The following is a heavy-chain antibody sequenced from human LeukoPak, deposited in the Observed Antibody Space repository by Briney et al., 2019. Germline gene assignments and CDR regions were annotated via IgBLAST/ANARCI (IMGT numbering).Heavy chain of an antibody. CDR3: ARGGTAMVPYWYFDL. D-gene: IGHD5-18*01. Sequence: SETLSLTCTVSGGSISSYYWSWIRQPPGKGLEWIGYTYYSGSTNYNPSLKSRVTISVGTSKNQFSLKLSSVTAADTAVYYCARGGTAMVPYWYFDLWGRGTLVTVSS. V-gene: IGHV4-59*01. CDR2: TYYSGST. CDR1: GGSISSYY. J-gene: IGHJ2*01.